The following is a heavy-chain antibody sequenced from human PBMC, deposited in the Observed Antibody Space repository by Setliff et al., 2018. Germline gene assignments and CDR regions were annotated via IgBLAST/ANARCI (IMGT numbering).Heavy chain of an antibody. D-gene: IGHD3-22*01. Sequence: ASVKVSCKTSGYTFTNYGITWVRQAPGQGLEWMGWINNYSFKTNYPQKFLGRITVTTDTSTGTAYMELGSLTSDDTAIYYCARINFYVSSGYYYAPDYWGPGTLVTVSS. CDR3: ARINFYVSSGYYYAPDY. V-gene: IGHV1-18*01. CDR2: INNYSFKT. CDR1: GYTFTNYG. J-gene: IGHJ4*02.